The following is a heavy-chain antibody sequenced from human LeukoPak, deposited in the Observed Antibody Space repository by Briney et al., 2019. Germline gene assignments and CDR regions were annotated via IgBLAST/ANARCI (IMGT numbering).Heavy chain of an antibody. J-gene: IGHJ4*02. CDR1: GGTFSSYA. CDR3: AFDVDTAMVAGSDY. D-gene: IGHD5-18*01. Sequence: SVKVSCKASGGTFSSYAISWVRQAPGQGLEWMGRIIPILDIANYAQKFQGRVTITADKSTSTAYMELSSLRSEDTAVYYCAFDVDTAMVAGSDYWGQGTLVTVSS. V-gene: IGHV1-69*04. CDR2: IIPILDIA.